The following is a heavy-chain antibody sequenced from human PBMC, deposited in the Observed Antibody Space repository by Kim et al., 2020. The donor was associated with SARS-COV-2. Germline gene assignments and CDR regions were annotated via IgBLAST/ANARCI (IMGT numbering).Heavy chain of an antibody. Sequence: TEYAASVKGRFTISRDDSKNSVYLQINSLKTEDTAVYYCTSSRGLVLFNYWGQGTLVTVSS. V-gene: IGHV3-72*01. D-gene: IGHD2-8*02. CDR3: TSSRGLVLFNY. CDR2: T. J-gene: IGHJ4*02.